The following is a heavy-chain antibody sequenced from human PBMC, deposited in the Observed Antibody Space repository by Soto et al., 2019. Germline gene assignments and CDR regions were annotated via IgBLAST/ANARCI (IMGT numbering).Heavy chain of an antibody. D-gene: IGHD2-21*02. CDR1: GCSISSGGYY. J-gene: IGHJ4*02. Sequence: SETLSLTCTVSGCSISSGGYYWSWIRQHPGKGLEWIGYIYYSGSTYYNPSLKSRVTISVDTSKNQFSLKLSSVTAADTAVYYCARGDLQVTVFDYWGQGTLVTVSS. CDR3: ARGDLQVTVFDY. CDR2: IYYSGST. V-gene: IGHV4-31*03.